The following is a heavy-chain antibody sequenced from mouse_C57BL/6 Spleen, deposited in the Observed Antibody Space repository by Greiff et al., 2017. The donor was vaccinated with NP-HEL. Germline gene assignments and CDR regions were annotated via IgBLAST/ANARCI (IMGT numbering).Heavy chain of an antibody. V-gene: IGHV1-18*01. D-gene: IGHD2-4*01. CDR1: GYTFTDYN. CDR2: INPNNGGT. CDR3: ASKEDCMIADAMDY. Sequence: EVQLQQSGPELVKPGASVKIPCKASGYTFTDYNMDWVKQSHGKSLEWIGDINPNNGGTIYNQKFKGKATLTVDKSSSTAYMELRSLTSEDTAVYYAASKEDCMIADAMDYWGQGTSVTVAS. J-gene: IGHJ4*01.